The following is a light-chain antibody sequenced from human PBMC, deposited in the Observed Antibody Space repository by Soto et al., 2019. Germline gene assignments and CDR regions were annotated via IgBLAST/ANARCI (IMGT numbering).Light chain of an antibody. V-gene: IGKV1-39*01. Sequence: DIQLTQSPSSLSASLGDRVTITCRASQSISSYLNWYQQKPGKTPTLLIYAASTLRSGVPSRFSGSGSGADVSLTISSRQPEDVATYYCQQSYSTPCTFGQGTKLEIK. J-gene: IGKJ2*02. CDR1: QSISSY. CDR2: AAS. CDR3: QQSYSTPCT.